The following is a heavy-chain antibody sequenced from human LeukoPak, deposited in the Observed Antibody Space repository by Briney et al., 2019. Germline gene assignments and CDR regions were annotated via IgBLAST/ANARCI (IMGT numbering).Heavy chain of an antibody. CDR3: AREEMAASSGIRSDV. V-gene: IGHV3-21*01. Sequence: GGSLRLSCAASGFTFSSYSMNWVRQAPGKGLEWVSLISSSSSYIYYADSVKGRFTISRDNAKNSLYLQMDSLRAEDTAVYYCAREEMAASSGIRSDVWGKGTTVTVSS. CDR2: ISSSSSYI. CDR1: GFTFSSYS. D-gene: IGHD6-13*01. J-gene: IGHJ6*04.